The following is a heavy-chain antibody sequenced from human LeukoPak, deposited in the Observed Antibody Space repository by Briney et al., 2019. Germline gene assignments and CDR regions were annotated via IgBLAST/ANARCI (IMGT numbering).Heavy chain of an antibody. D-gene: IGHD4-17*01. J-gene: IGHJ4*02. Sequence: EGSLRLSCAASGFTFSSYAMSWVRQAPGEGLEWVSAISGSGGSTYYADSVKGRFTISRDNSKNTLYLQMNSLGAEDTAVYYCANLGDFVDYWGQGTLVTVSS. CDR1: GFTFSSYA. CDR3: ANLGDFVDY. V-gene: IGHV3-23*01. CDR2: ISGSGGST.